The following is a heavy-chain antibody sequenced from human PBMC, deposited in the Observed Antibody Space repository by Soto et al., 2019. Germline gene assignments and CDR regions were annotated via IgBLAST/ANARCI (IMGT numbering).Heavy chain of an antibody. J-gene: IGHJ5*02. Sequence: GGSLRLSCVVSGFTFSKYSMNWVRQGPGKGLEWVSSISSGSEDTFYADSVEGRFIISRDNAKDSVYLQMNSLRVEDTAVYYCAGGGQLDPWGQGTLVTVSS. V-gene: IGHV3-21*01. D-gene: IGHD3-16*01. CDR3: AGGGQLDP. CDR2: ISSGSEDT. CDR1: GFTFSKYS.